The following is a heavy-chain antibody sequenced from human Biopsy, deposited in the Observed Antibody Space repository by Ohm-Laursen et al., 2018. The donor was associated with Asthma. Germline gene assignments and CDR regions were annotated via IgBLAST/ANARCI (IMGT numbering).Heavy chain of an antibody. CDR1: GFSFSNFA. Sequence: SLRLSCAAFGFSFSNFAIHWVRQAPGKGLEWVGVISKDASTQDYADSVKGRFTMARDNSKNTLDLQMNSLREKDTAVYYCVRDGTDDAFDIWGQGTVVSVSS. CDR3: VRDGTDDAFDI. D-gene: IGHD1-1*01. J-gene: IGHJ3*02. V-gene: IGHV3-30*01. CDR2: ISKDASTQ.